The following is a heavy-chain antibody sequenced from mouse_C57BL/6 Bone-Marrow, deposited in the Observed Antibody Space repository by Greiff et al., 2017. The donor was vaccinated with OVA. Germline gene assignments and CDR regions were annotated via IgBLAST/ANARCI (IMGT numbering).Heavy chain of an antibody. V-gene: IGHV3-6*01. D-gene: IGHD2-4*01. CDR1: GYSFTSCYY. J-gene: IGHJ4*01. CDR2: ISYDGSN. CDR3: AGYDCALDY. Sequence: EVKLMESGPGLVKPSQSLSLSCSATGYSFTSCYYWNWIRQPPGNKLEWMGIISYDGSNNYNPTLKNRISITRDTSKNQFFLKLSSVTTEDTATYYCAGYDCALDYWGQGTSVTVSS.